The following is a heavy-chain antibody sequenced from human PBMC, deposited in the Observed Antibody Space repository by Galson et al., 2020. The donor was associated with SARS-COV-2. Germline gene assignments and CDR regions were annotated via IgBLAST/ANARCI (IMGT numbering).Heavy chain of an antibody. CDR2: INPDGSIT. CDR1: TFTSSGKW. D-gene: IGHD1-7*01. V-gene: IGHV3-74*01. Sequence: TGGSLRLSCAASTFTSSGKWMNWVRQTPDKGLVWVSRINPDGSITNYADFVKGRFTISRDNAKNTLYLQMSSLRGEDTAVYYCARDRYWNSYDYWGQGTLVTVSS. J-gene: IGHJ4*02. CDR3: ARDRYWNSYDY.